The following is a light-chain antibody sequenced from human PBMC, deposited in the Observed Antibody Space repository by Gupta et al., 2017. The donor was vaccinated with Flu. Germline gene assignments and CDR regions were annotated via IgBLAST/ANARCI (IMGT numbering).Light chain of an antibody. CDR3: RQEYCSFWT. Sequence: GPLSLSPGEGATGSFWARQPVISDYFAWYQQKPGQAPRLLIFGASSRRTGVPDRFSGSGSCTKFTLIIIRRVPDDFVIYYCRQEYCSFWTFGEGTKVEIK. V-gene: IGKV3-20*01. CDR1: QPVISDY. CDR2: GAS. J-gene: IGKJ1*01.